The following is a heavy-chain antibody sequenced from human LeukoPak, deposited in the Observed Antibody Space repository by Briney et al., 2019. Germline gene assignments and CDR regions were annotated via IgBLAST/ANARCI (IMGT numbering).Heavy chain of an antibody. D-gene: IGHD6-19*01. J-gene: IGHJ6*02. CDR1: GFTFSSYA. CDR3: ARELPSYSSGWSPIFDYYYGMDV. Sequence: GGSLRLSCAASGFTFSSYAMHWVRQAPGKGLEWVAVISYDGSNKYYADSVKGRFTISRDNSKNTLYLQMNSLRAEDTAVYYCARELPSYSSGWSPIFDYYYGMDVWGQGTTVTVSS. CDR2: ISYDGSNK. V-gene: IGHV3-30-3*01.